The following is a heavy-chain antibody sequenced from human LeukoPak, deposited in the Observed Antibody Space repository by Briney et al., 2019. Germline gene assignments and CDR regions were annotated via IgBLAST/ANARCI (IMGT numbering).Heavy chain of an antibody. CDR1: GFTFDDYG. V-gene: IGHV4-4*02. D-gene: IGHD3-3*01. J-gene: IGHJ2*01. CDR2: IYHSGST. Sequence: GSLRLSCAASGFTFDDYGMSWVRQPPGKGLEWIGEIYHSGSTNYNPSLKSRVTISVDKSKNQFSLKLSSVTAADTAVYYCARKITIFGVVTSYWYFDLWGRGTLVTVSS. CDR3: ARKITIFGVVTSYWYFDL.